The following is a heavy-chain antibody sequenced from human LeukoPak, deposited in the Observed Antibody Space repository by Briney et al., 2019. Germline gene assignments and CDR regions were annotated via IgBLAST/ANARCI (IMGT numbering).Heavy chain of an antibody. CDR3: ARALRSGSYREFDY. D-gene: IGHD1-26*01. CDR1: GYTFTGHY. CDR2: INPNSGGT. Sequence: ASVKVSCKASGYTFTGHYIHWVRQAPGQRLEWMGWINPNSGGTNFAQKFQGRVTMTRDTSISTAYMELGRLRSDDTAVYYCARALRSGSYREFDYWGQGTLVTVSS. J-gene: IGHJ4*02. V-gene: IGHV1-2*02.